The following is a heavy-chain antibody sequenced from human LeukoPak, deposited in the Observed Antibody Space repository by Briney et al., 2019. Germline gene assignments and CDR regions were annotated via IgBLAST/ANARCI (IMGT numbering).Heavy chain of an antibody. CDR1: GGSINGYS. D-gene: IGHD2-21*02. V-gene: IGHV4-59*13. CDR2: VYYSGTT. CDR3: ASRGAYCGGHCFSRGEGYYFDY. Sequence: SETLSLTCTVSGGSINGYSWTWIRQPPGKGLELIGCVYYSGTTDSNPSLRSRVTTSTDTSNNQFSLNLRSVTAADTAVYYCASRGAYCGGHCFSRGEGYYFDYWGQGTLVTVSS. J-gene: IGHJ4*02.